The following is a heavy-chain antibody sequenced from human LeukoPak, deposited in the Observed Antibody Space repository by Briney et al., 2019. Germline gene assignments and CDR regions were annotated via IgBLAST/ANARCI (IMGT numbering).Heavy chain of an antibody. CDR3: AREAITIFGVVRTQTTYGPHRFDP. V-gene: IGHV1-69*06. J-gene: IGHJ5*02. CDR2: IIPIFSTA. Sequence: GASVKVSCKASGGTFTSYGISWVRQAPGQGLEWMGGIIPIFSTANSAQKFQGRVTITADKSTSTVYMELSSLRSEDTAVYYCAREAITIFGVVRTQTTYGPHRFDPWGQGTLVTVSS. CDR1: GGTFTSYG. D-gene: IGHD3-3*01.